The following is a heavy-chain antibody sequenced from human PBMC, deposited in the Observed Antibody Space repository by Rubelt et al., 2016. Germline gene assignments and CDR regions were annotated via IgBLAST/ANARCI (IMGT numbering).Heavy chain of an antibody. Sequence: QVQLVQSGAEVKKPGSSVKVSCKASGGTFSSYAISWVRQAPGQGLEWMGGILPIFGTANYAQKFRVRVRITADDSTSTAYMELSSLRSEDTAVYDCARVSTAMVRRGIDYWGQGTLVTVSS. CDR3: ARVSTAMVRRGIDY. D-gene: IGHD5-18*01. CDR2: ILPIFGTA. CDR1: GGTFSSYA. V-gene: IGHV1-69*01. J-gene: IGHJ4*02.